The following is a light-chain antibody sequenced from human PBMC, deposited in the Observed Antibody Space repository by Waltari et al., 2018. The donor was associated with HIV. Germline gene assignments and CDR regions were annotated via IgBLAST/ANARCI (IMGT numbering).Light chain of an antibody. CDR2: EDN. CDR3: YSTDDSGNPLAV. J-gene: IGLJ7*01. V-gene: IGLV3-10*01. CDR1: ALPRKY. Sequence: SYELTQPPSVSVSPGQTARITCTADALPRKYAFWYQQKPGQAPDLVIYEDNRRPSGIPGRFSGSSSGTMATLTISGAQVEDEGDYYCYSTDDSGNPLAVFGGGTQLTVL.